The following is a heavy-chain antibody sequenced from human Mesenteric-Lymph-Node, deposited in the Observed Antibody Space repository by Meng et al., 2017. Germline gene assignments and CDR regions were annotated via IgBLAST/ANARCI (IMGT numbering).Heavy chain of an antibody. CDR3: ATYGSGSYVDY. CDR2: IYHSGSAY. J-gene: IGHJ4*02. V-gene: IGHV4-38-2*02. D-gene: IGHD3-10*01. Sequence: GSLRLSCTFSTFSISSVHHWGWIRQPPGKGLEWIGTIYHSGSAYYYSPSLKSRVTISIDASRNQFSLRLTSVTAADKAVYYCATYGSGSYVDYWGQGTLVTVSS. CDR1: TFSISSVHH.